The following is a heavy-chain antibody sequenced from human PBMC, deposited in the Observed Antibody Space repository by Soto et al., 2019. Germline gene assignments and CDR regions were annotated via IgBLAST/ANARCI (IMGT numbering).Heavy chain of an antibody. CDR3: ARHNYGSGSTYFDY. D-gene: IGHD3-10*01. Sequence: QVQLQESGPGLVKPSETLSLTCTVSGGSISSYYWSWIRQPPGKGLEWIGYIYYSGSTNYNPSLKSRFTISVDTSKNQFTLKLNSMTAADTAVYYGARHNYGSGSTYFDYWGQGTLVTVSS. CDR2: IYYSGST. CDR1: GGSISSYY. V-gene: IGHV4-59*08. J-gene: IGHJ4*02.